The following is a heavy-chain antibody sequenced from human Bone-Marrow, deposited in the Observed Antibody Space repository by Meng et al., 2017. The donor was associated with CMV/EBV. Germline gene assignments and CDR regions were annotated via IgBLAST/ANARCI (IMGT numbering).Heavy chain of an antibody. CDR3: AKDLLLFGGPNAYFDY. CDR2: IRHDGTNK. V-gene: IGHV3-30*02. D-gene: IGHD3-16*01. J-gene: IGHJ4*02. Sequence: GESLKISCVASGFRFDDYGMHWVRQTPGKGLEWVAFIRHDGTNKFYGDSVKGRFTISRDNSKNTVYLQMNSLRPEETAVYYCAKDLLLFGGPNAYFDYWGQGMAVAASS. CDR1: GFRFDDYG.